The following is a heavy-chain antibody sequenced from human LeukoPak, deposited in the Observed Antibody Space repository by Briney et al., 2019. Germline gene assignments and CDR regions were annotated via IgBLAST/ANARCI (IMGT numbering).Heavy chain of an antibody. Sequence: PSETLSLTCTVSGGSISSYYWSWIRQPPGKGLEWMGYIYYSGSTNYNPSLKSRVTISVDTSKNQFSLELSSVTAADTAVYYCARVTKRLHIRSNWFDPWGQGTLVTVSS. CDR1: GGSISSYY. CDR2: IYYSGST. CDR3: ARVTKRLHIRSNWFDP. V-gene: IGHV4-59*01. D-gene: IGHD6-25*01. J-gene: IGHJ5*02.